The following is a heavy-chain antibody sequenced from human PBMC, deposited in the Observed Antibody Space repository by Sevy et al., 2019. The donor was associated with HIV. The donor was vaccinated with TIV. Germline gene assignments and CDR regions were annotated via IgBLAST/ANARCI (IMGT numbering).Heavy chain of an antibody. CDR3: ATSGYSSSWYALDY. J-gene: IGHJ4*02. Sequence: GGSLRLSCAASGFTVSSKYMTWVRQAPGKGLEWVSLIYSGGSTYYVDSVKVRFLISRDNSRNTVYLKINSLRAEDTAVYYCATSGYSSSWYALDYWGQGALVTVSS. CDR2: IYSGGST. D-gene: IGHD6-13*01. V-gene: IGHV3-53*01. CDR1: GFTVSSKY.